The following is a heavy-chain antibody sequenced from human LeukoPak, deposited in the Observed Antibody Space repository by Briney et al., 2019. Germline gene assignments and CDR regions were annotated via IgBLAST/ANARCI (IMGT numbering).Heavy chain of an antibody. Sequence: GGSLRLSCAASGFTFSNDWMHWVRQAPGKGLVWVSRINTDGSTTIYAGSVKGRFTISRDNAKNTLYLQMNSLRVEDTAVYYCARSRGGSYHYWGQGTLVTVSS. J-gene: IGHJ4*02. D-gene: IGHD3-16*02. CDR1: GFTFSNDW. CDR3: ARSRGGSYHY. CDR2: INTDGSTT. V-gene: IGHV3-74*01.